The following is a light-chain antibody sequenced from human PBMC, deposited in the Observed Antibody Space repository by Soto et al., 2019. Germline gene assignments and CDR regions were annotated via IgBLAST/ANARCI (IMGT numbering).Light chain of an antibody. V-gene: IGLV2-23*02. CDR2: EVN. CDR3: CSYGGDRI. CDR1: SSNVGGHNF. Sequence: QSALTQPASVSGSPGQSIAISCTGTSSNVGGHNFVSWYQQHPGKAPKLLIYEVNKRPSGVSNRFSGSKSDNTASLTISGLQAEDEADYYCCSYGGDRIFGGGTKVTVL. J-gene: IGLJ2*01.